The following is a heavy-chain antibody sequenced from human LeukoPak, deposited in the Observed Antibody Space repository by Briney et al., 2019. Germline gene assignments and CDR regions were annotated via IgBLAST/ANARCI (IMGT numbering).Heavy chain of an antibody. D-gene: IGHD3-16*01. CDR3: ASGGMIGGFDY. CDR1: GFTFSSYA. V-gene: IGHV3-30-3*01. CDR2: ISYDGSNK. J-gene: IGHJ4*02. Sequence: GGSLRLSCAASGFTFSSYAMHWVRQAPGKGLEWVAVISYDGSNKYYADSVKGRFTISRGNSKNTLYLQMNSLRAEDTAVYYCASGGMIGGFDYWGQGTLVTVSS.